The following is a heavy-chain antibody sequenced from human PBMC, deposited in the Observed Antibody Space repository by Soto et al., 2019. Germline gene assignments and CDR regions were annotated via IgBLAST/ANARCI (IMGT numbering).Heavy chain of an antibody. V-gene: IGHV4-30-2*01. CDR2: IYHSGST. D-gene: IGHD6-6*01. J-gene: IGHJ5*02. Sequence: PSETLSLTCAVSGGSISSGGYSWSWIRQPPGKGLEWIGYIYHSGSTYYNPSLKSRVTISVDGSKNQFSLKLSSVTAADTAVYYCARGVPNWFDPWGQGTLVTVSS. CDR1: GGSISSGGYS. CDR3: ARGVPNWFDP.